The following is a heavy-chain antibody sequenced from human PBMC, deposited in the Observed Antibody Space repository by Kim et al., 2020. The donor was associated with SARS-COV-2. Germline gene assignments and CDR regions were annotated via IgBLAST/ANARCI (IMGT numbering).Heavy chain of an antibody. J-gene: IGHJ6*02. V-gene: IGHV3-74*01. CDR2: INSDGSST. D-gene: IGHD6-6*01. CDR1: GFTFSSYW. CDR3: ALDIVAHYGMDV. Sequence: GGSLRLSCAASGFTFSSYWMHWVRQAPGKGLVWVSRINSDGSSTSYADSVKGRFTISRDNAKNILYLQMNSLRAEDTAVYYCALDIVAHYGMDVCGQGTTLSVSS.